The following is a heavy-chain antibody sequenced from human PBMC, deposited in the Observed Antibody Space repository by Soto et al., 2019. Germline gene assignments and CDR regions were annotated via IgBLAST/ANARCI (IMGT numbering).Heavy chain of an antibody. CDR3: ATPQDIVVVPAATGHAFDI. CDR2: IIPIFGTA. V-gene: IGHV1-69*13. D-gene: IGHD2-2*01. J-gene: IGHJ3*02. CDR1: GGTFSSYA. Sequence: ASVKVSCKASGGTFSSYAISWVRQAPGQGLEWMGGIIPIFGTANYAQKFQGRVTITADESTSTAYMELSSLRSEDTAVYYCATPQDIVVVPAATGHAFDIWGQGTMVTVSS.